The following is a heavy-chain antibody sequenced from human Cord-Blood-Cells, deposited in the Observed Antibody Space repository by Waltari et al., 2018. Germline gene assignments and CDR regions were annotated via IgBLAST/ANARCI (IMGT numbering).Heavy chain of an antibody. CDR2: IYYSGST. Sequence: QVQLQESGPGLVKPSETLSLTCTVSGGSISSYYWRWIRQPPGKGLEWIGYIYYSGSTNYNPSLKSRVTISVDTSKNQFSLKLSSVTAADTAVYYCARDQLTRSYYYYYGMDVWGQGTTVTVSS. J-gene: IGHJ6*02. CDR1: GGSISSYY. V-gene: IGHV4-59*01. CDR3: ARDQLTRSYYYYYGMDV. D-gene: IGHD6-6*01.